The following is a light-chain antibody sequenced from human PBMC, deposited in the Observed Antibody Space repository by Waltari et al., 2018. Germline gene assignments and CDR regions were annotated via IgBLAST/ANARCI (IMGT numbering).Light chain of an antibody. J-gene: IGKJ1*01. CDR1: QSVLYISNNKNY. V-gene: IGKV4-1*01. Sequence: DIVMTQSPDSLAVSLGERAPLNCKSSQSVLYISNNKNYLAWYQQKPGQPPKLLIYWASTRESGVPDRFSGSGSGTDFTLTISNLQAEDVAVYYCQQYYNTPWTFGQGTKVEIK. CDR3: QQYYNTPWT. CDR2: WAS.